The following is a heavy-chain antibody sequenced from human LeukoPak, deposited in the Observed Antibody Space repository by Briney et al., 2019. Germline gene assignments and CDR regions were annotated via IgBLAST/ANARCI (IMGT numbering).Heavy chain of an antibody. D-gene: IGHD6-13*01. CDR1: GCSISSYY. Sequence: WEALSLTCTVSGCSISSYYWSWIRQPAGKGLEWIGRIYTSGSTNYNPSLKSRVTISVDKSKNQFSLKLSSVTAADTAVYYCARDRIAAAGEEYFQHWGQGTLVIVSS. CDR3: ARDRIAAAGEEYFQH. J-gene: IGHJ1*01. V-gene: IGHV4-4*07. CDR2: IYTSGST.